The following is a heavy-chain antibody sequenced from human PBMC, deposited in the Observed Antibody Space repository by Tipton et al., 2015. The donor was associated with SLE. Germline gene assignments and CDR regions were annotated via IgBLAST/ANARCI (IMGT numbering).Heavy chain of an antibody. CDR2: IYYSGST. V-gene: IGHV4-59*11. J-gene: IGHJ3*01. Sequence: GLVKPSETLSLTCTVSGGSISSHYWSWIRQPPGKGLEWIGYIYYSGSTNYNPSLKSRVTISVDTSKNQFSLKLSSVTAADTAVYYCARDHNAAVAGRVGSFDVWCQGTMITVSS. CDR3: ARDHNAAVAGRVGSFDV. CDR1: GGSISSHY. D-gene: IGHD6-19*01.